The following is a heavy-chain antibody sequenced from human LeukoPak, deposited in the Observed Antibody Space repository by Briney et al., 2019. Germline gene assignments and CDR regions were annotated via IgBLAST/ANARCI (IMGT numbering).Heavy chain of an antibody. CDR3: ARGSYYYGSGSYLPVDY. Sequence: GGPLRLSCAASGFTFSSYWMSWVRQAPGEGLEWVANIKQDGSEKYYVDSVKGRFTISRDNAKNSLYLQMNSLRAEDTAVYYCARGSYYYGSGSYLPVDYWGQGTLVTASS. CDR2: IKQDGSEK. V-gene: IGHV3-7*01. J-gene: IGHJ4*02. D-gene: IGHD3-10*01. CDR1: GFTFSSYW.